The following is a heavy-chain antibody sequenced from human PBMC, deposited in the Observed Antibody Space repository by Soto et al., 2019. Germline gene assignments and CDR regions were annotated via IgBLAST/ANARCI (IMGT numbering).Heavy chain of an antibody. CDR2: IYHSWST. J-gene: IGHJ4*02. CDR3: AGGIADRPLGY. V-gene: IGHV4-30-2*01. Sequence: QLQLQESGSGLVKPSQTLSLTCAVSGGSISSGGYSWSWIRQPPGKGLEWIGYIYHSWSTYYNPSLKSRVTISVDRSQNQFSLKLSSVTAADTAVYYCAGGIADRPLGYWGQGTLVTVSS. CDR1: GGSISSGGYS. D-gene: IGHD6-13*01.